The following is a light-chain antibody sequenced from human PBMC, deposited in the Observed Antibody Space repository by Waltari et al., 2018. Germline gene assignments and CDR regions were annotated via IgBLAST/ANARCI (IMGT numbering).Light chain of an antibody. Sequence: QSALTQPASVSGSPGQSITISCTGTSSDVGSYNLVSWYQQHPGKAPKLMIYEVSKRPSGVSNRFSGSKSGNTASLTIPGLQAEDEADYYCCSYAGSSTSGVVVGGGTKLTVL. J-gene: IGLJ2*01. CDR3: CSYAGSSTSGVV. CDR1: SSDVGSYNL. V-gene: IGLV2-23*02. CDR2: EVS.